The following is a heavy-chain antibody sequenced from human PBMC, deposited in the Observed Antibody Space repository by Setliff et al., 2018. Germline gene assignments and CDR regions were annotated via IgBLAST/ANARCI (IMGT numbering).Heavy chain of an antibody. CDR3: ARAFYYDFWTFDY. CDR1: GFTFTNYI. Sequence: GGSLRLSCAASGFTFTNYIIHWVRQAPGKGLEWAAVMSLDETNKCYADSVRGRFTISRDISKNTLYLQMNSLRPEDTAVYYCARAFYYDFWTFDYWGQGTLVT. D-gene: IGHD3-3*01. V-gene: IGHV3-30-3*01. CDR2: MSLDETNK. J-gene: IGHJ4*02.